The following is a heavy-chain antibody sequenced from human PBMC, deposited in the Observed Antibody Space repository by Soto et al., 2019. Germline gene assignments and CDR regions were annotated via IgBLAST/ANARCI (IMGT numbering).Heavy chain of an antibody. V-gene: IGHV4-30-2*01. D-gene: IGHD2-15*01. CDR2: IYHSGST. CDR1: GGSISSGGYS. CDR3: ARGQVVAAQH. J-gene: IGHJ4*02. Sequence: QLQLQESGSGLVKPSQTLSLTCAVSGGSISSGGYSWSWIRQPPGKGLEWIGYIYHSGSTYYNPSLKCRVPISVDRSNDQFSLKLSSVTAADTAVYYCARGQVVAAQHWGQGTLVTGSS.